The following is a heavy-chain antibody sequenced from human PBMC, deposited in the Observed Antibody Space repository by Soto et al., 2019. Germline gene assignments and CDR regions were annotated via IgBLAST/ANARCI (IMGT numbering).Heavy chain of an antibody. J-gene: IGHJ5*02. CDR1: GGSTNSRNDY. D-gene: IGHD2-2*02. CDR2: IYYSGST. Sequence: SETLSLTCTVSGGSTNSRNDYWGWIRQPPGRGLEWIGSIYYSGSTYYRPSLKSRVTISVDTSKNQFSLELSSVTAADTAVYYCARQVPAAIRLGWFDPWGQGTLVTVSS. V-gene: IGHV4-39*01. CDR3: ARQVPAAIRLGWFDP.